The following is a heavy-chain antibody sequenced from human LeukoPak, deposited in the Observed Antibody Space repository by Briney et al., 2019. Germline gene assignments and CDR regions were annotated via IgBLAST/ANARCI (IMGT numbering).Heavy chain of an antibody. V-gene: IGHV3-21*01. CDR1: GFTFSSYS. CDR2: ISSSSSYI. J-gene: IGHJ3*02. CDR3: ARGPYYDILTGSYDAFDI. Sequence: GGSLRLSCAASGFTFSSYSMNWVRQAPGKGLEWVSSISSSSSYIYYADSVKGRFTISRDNAKNSLYLQMNSLRAEDTAVYYCARGPYYDILTGSYDAFDIWGQGTMVTVSS. D-gene: IGHD3-9*01.